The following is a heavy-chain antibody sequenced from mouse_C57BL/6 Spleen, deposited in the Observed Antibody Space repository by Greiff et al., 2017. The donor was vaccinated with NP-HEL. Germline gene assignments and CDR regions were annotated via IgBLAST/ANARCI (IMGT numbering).Heavy chain of an antibody. V-gene: IGHV1-42*01. D-gene: IGHD1-1*01. J-gene: IGHJ3*01. Sequence: VQLQQSGPELVKPGASVKISCKASGYSFTGYYMNWVKQSPEKSLEWIGEINPSTGGTTYNQKFKAQATLTVDKSSSTAYMQLKSLTSEDSEVYYCARGDYYGSSVFAYWGQGTLVTVSA. CDR1: GYSFTGYY. CDR3: ARGDYYGSSVFAY. CDR2: INPSTGGT.